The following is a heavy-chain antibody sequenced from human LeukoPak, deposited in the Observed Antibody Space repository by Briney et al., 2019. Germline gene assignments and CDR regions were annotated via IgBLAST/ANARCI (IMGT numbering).Heavy chain of an antibody. CDR3: VRHRSASDY. Sequence: PGGSLTLSCAASGFTFSDYTMSWVRQAPGKGLGWVSSISPSSTYIYYADSLKGRITISRDNAKNSLYLQMNSLRAEDTAVYYCVRHRSASDYWGQGALVTVSS. V-gene: IGHV3-21*01. D-gene: IGHD3-10*01. J-gene: IGHJ4*02. CDR1: GFTFSDYT. CDR2: ISPSSTYI.